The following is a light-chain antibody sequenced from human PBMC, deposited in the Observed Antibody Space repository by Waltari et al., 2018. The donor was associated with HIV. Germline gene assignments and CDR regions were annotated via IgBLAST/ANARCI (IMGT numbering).Light chain of an antibody. CDR2: SNN. CDR3: AAWDDSLHGEL. CDR1: YSNIGRNT. V-gene: IGLV1-44*01. J-gene: IGLJ2*01. Sequence: QSVLTQTPSLSGTPGQRVTISCSGGYSNIGRNTVTCYQQFPGTAPRLLIYSNNQRPSGVPDRFSGSKSGTSASLVISELQSQDEADYHCAAWDDSLHGELFGGGTKLTVL.